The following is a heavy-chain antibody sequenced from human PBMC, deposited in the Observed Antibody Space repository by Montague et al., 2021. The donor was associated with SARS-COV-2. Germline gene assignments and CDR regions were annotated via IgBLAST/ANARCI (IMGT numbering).Heavy chain of an antibody. J-gene: IGHJ4*02. CDR1: GGSFSVYY. CDR3: SKGGGIGVSDS. Sequence: SETLSLTCAVSGGSFSVYYWSWLRQSPRSGLDWIAEINHSGTANYNPSLKSRVTISVDTSRNQVFLNLRSVTATDTAVYYCSKGGGIGVSDSWGQGTLVTVSS. V-gene: IGHV4-34*01. D-gene: IGHD6-19*01. CDR2: INHSGTA.